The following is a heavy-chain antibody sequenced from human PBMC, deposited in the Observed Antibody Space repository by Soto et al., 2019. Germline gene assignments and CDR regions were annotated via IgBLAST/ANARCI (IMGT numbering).Heavy chain of an antibody. CDR1: GGSFSGYY. CDR2: INHSGST. D-gene: IGHD1-20*01. Sequence: QVQLQQWGAGLLKPSETLSLTCAVYGGSFSGYYWSWIRQPPGKGLEWIGEINHSGSTNYNPSLKSRVTISVDTSKNQFSLKLSSVTAADTAVYYCARVGFNWNDDYYGMDVWGQATTVTVSS. V-gene: IGHV4-34*01. CDR3: ARVGFNWNDDYYGMDV. J-gene: IGHJ6*02.